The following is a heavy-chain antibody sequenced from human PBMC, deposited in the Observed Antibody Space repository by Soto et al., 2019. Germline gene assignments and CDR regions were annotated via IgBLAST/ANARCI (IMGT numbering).Heavy chain of an antibody. CDR3: ATSRKSFRI. CDR2: IYNSGST. Sequence: SETLSLTCAVSGGYISGGYYSWSWIRQPPGKGLEWSGFIYNSGSTCYNSSLKSRVTISVYRSKNHFFLNFTSVTAAATPVYYCATSRKSFRIWGEWTKVT. V-gene: IGHV4-30-2*01. J-gene: IGHJ3*02. CDR1: GGYISGGYYS. D-gene: IGHD3-10*01.